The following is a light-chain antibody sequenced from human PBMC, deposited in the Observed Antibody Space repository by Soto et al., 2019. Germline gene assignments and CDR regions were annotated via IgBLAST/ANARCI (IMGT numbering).Light chain of an antibody. Sequence: DSQMTESPSSLSAYVGDRVTITCQASQDISNYLNWYQQKPGKAPRLMIYDASNLETGVPSRFGGSGCGTDITFTTSTLQQEDIATYYCRQYDKPLPITFGQGARL. CDR2: DAS. CDR3: RQYDKPLPIT. J-gene: IGKJ5*01. CDR1: QDISNY. V-gene: IGKV1-33*01.